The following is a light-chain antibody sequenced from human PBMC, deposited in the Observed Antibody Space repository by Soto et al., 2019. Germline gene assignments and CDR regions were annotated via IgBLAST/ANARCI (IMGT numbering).Light chain of an antibody. CDR2: DAS. CDR3: QQYNNWPWT. J-gene: IGKJ1*01. V-gene: IGKV3-15*01. Sequence: EIVMTQSPATVSVSPWERATLSCRASQSVSSKLAWYQQKPGQAPRLLIYDASSRATGIPATFSGSGSGTEFTLTINSLQSEDFAVYYCQQYNNWPWTFGQGTKVDIK. CDR1: QSVSSK.